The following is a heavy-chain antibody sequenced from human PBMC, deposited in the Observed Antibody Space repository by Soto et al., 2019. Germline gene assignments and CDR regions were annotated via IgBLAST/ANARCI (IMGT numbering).Heavy chain of an antibody. D-gene: IGHD3-10*01. CDR3: ARVVSGSGAWLDY. Sequence: SCAASGFTFSSYWMHWVRQAPGKGLVWVSRINSDGSSTSYADSVKGRFTISRDNAKNSLYLQMSSLRAEDTAVYYCARVVSGSGAWLDYWAREPWSPSPQ. CDR1: GFTFSSYW. V-gene: IGHV3-74*01. CDR2: INSDGSST. J-gene: IGHJ4*02.